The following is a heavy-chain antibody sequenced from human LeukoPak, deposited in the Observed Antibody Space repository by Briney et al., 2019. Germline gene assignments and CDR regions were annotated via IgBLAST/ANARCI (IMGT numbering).Heavy chain of an antibody. Sequence: QPGGSLRLSCAASGFTFSSYAMSWVRQAPGKGLAWVSAISGSGGSTYYADSVKGRFTISRDNSKNTLYLQMNSLRAEDTAVYYCAKDPPIVVVVAATRWVDYWGQGTLVTVSS. CDR3: AKDPPIVVVVAATRWVDY. CDR1: GFTFSSYA. V-gene: IGHV3-23*01. D-gene: IGHD2-15*01. J-gene: IGHJ4*02. CDR2: ISGSGGST.